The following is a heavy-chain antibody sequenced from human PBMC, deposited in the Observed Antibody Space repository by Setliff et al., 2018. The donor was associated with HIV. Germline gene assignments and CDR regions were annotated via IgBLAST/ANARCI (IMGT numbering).Heavy chain of an antibody. Sequence: SETLSLTCTVSGGSISSSSYYWGWIRQPPGKGLEWIGSIYYSGSTYYNPSLKSRVTISGDTSKNQFSLKLSSVTAADTAVYYCARRQQLWLLYAFDIWGQGTMVTVSS. CDR1: GGSISSSSYY. CDR2: IYYSGST. CDR3: ARRQQLWLLYAFDI. J-gene: IGHJ3*02. D-gene: IGHD5-18*01. V-gene: IGHV4-39*01.